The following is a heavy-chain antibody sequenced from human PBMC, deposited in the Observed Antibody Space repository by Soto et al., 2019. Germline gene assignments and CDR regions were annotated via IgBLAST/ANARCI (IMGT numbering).Heavy chain of an antibody. CDR3: ASTTIFGVVIYYYMDV. V-gene: IGHV4-4*02. CDR2: IYHSGST. J-gene: IGHJ6*03. Sequence: SETLSLTCAVSGGSISSSNWRSWVRPPPGKGLEWIGEIYHSGSTNYNPSLKSRVTISVDKSKNQFSLKLSSVTAADTAVYYCASTTIFGVVIYYYMDVWGKGTTVTVSS. D-gene: IGHD3-3*01. CDR1: GGSISSSNW.